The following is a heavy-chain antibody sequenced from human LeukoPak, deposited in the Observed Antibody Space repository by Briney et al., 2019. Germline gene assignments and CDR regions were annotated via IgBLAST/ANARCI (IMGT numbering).Heavy chain of an antibody. V-gene: IGHV1-2*02. Sequence: ASVKVSCKASGYTFTSYGISWVRQAPGQGLEWMGWINPNSGGTNYAQKFQGRVTMTRDTSISTAYMELSRLRSDDTAVYYCARGGIIAAAFDYWGQGTLVTVSS. CDR3: ARGGIIAAAFDY. CDR2: INPNSGGT. J-gene: IGHJ4*02. D-gene: IGHD6-13*01. CDR1: GYTFTSYG.